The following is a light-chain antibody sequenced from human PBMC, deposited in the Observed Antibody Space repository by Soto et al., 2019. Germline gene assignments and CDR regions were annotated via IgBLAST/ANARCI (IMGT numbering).Light chain of an antibody. Sequence: EVVLTQSPGTLSLSPGERATLSCRASQTIRGNELAWYQQKPGQAPRLLIYRGSSRATGIPDRFSGRASGTDFTLTISRLEPEDFAVYYCQDYGTSAPWTFGQGTKVEIK. V-gene: IGKV3-20*01. CDR2: RGS. J-gene: IGKJ1*01. CDR1: QTIRGNE. CDR3: QDYGTSAPWT.